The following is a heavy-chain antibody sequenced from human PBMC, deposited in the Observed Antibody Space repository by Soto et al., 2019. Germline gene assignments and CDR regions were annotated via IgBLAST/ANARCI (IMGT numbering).Heavy chain of an antibody. CDR1: GFMFSAYA. V-gene: IGHV3-30-3*01. J-gene: IGHJ4*01. D-gene: IGHD6-19*01. CDR2: MSYDGTNT. Sequence: GESLRLSCTASGFMFSAYAMLWVRQAPGKGLEWVAAMSYDGTNTYYADSLKGRFTISRDNSKNTLFLQMSSLTADDSAVYYCARDPSPYTSGWYGIDFWGLGTLVTVS. CDR3: ARDPSPYTSGWYGIDF.